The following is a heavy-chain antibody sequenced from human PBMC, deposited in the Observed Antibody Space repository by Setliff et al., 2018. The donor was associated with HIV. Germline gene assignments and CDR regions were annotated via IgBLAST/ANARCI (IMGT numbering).Heavy chain of an antibody. J-gene: IGHJ4*02. D-gene: IGHD3-22*01. CDR2: VVESGGV. V-gene: IGHV4-34*12. Sequence: PSETLSLTCSIYGGSLSNYYWTWLRQSPGKGLEWIGEVVESGGVNYNPSLKSRVTISVDTSKKEFSLKLASVTAADTAVYYCARDDYHDSSGYEGASYWGQGTLVTVSS. CDR1: GGSLSNYY. CDR3: ARDDYHDSSGYEGASY.